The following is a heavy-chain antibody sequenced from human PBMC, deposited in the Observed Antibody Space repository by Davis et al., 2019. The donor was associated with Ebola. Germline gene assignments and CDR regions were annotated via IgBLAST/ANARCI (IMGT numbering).Heavy chain of an antibody. CDR2: IYPGDSDT. V-gene: IGHV5-51*03. D-gene: IGHD3-9*01. CDR3: ARAQAAYYNIFTGHSELYYMDV. CDR1: GYSFTNYW. Sequence: PGESLKISCEGFGYSFTNYWIGWLRQIPGKGLEWMGIIYPGDSDTRYSPSFQGQVTISADESISTAYLLWSSLKASDTATYYCARAQAAYYNIFTGHSELYYMDVWGKGTTVTVSS. J-gene: IGHJ6*03.